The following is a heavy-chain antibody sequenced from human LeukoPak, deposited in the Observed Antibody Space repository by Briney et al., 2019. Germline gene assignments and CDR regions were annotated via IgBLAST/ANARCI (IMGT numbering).Heavy chain of an antibody. J-gene: IGHJ6*03. V-gene: IGHV3-48*03. Sequence: GGSLRLSCAASGFTFSSYEMNWVRQAPGKGLEWVSYISSSGSTIYYADSVKGRFTISRDNAKNSLYLQMNSLRAEDTAVYYCAAVDTAMVTYYYYMDVWGKGTTVTVSS. D-gene: IGHD5-18*01. CDR1: GFTFSSYE. CDR3: AAVDTAMVTYYYYMDV. CDR2: ISSSGSTI.